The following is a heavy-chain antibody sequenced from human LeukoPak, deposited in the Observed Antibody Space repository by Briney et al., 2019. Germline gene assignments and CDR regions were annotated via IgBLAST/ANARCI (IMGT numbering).Heavy chain of an antibody. CDR3: ARGGYSRGTFDF. CDR2: IFHSGDT. J-gene: IGHJ4*02. Sequence: SQTLSLTCTVSGDSFSSYYWSWLRQPPGKGLEWIGYIFHSGDTNSNPSLKSRVTISVDTSKNQFSLSLRSLTAADTAVYFCARGGYSRGTFDFWGQGTLVAVSS. CDR1: GDSFSSYY. V-gene: IGHV4-59*01. D-gene: IGHD5-12*01.